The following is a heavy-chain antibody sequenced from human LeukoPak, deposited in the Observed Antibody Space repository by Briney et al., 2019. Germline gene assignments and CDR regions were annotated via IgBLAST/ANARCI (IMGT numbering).Heavy chain of an antibody. J-gene: IGHJ5*02. Sequence: PSETLSLTCTVSGGSISSYYWSWIRQPPGKGLEWIGYIYYSGSTNYNPSLKSRVTISVDTSKNQFSLKLSSVTAADTAVYYYARSRITIFGVAPCWFDPWGQGTLVTVSS. V-gene: IGHV4-59*01. D-gene: IGHD3-3*01. CDR1: GGSISSYY. CDR2: IYYSGST. CDR3: ARSRITIFGVAPCWFDP.